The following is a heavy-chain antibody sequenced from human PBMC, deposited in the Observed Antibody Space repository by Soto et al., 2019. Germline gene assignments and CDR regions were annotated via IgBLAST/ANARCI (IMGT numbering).Heavy chain of an antibody. J-gene: IGHJ4*02. CDR3: VPRNPGLYIWGSFGY. CDR2: ISGSGGST. D-gene: IGHD3-16*01. CDR1: GFTFSNSA. Sequence: EVQLLESGGGLVQPGGSLRLSCAASGFTFSNSAMSWVRQAPGKGLEWVSAISGSGGSTYYADSVKGRFTISRDNSKNTLYLQMNSLRAEDTAVYYCVPRNPGLYIWGSFGYWGQGTLVTVSS. V-gene: IGHV3-23*01.